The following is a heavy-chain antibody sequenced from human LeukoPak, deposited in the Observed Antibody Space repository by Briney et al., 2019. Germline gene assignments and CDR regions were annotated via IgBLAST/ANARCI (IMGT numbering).Heavy chain of an antibody. J-gene: IGHJ4*02. V-gene: IGHV1-69*02. CDR1: GGTFSSYT. D-gene: IGHD3-22*01. CDR2: IIPILGIA. Sequence: EASVKVSCKASGGTFSSYTISWVRQAPGQGLEWMGRIIPILGIANYAQKFQGRVTITADKSTSTAYMELSSLRSEDTAVYYCARVGYDGSDSTNSNFDYWGQGTLVTVSS. CDR3: ARVGYDGSDSTNSNFDY.